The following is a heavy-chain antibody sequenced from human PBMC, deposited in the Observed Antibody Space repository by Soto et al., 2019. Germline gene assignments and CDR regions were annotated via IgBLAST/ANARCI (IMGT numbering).Heavy chain of an antibody. CDR1: GFTLSDHY. CDR3: SRARKLGGTNHFDF. CDR2: SRTKAKGYTT. V-gene: IGHV3-72*01. J-gene: IGHJ4*02. Sequence: EVQVVESGGALGQPGGSLRLSCAVSGFTLSDHYMNWVRQAPGTGLEWVGRSRTKAKGYTTEYAASVKGRFTISRDDSKNSVFLHLNSLDIEDTAVYFCSRARKLGGTNHFDFWGQGTLVTVSS. D-gene: IGHD1-1*01.